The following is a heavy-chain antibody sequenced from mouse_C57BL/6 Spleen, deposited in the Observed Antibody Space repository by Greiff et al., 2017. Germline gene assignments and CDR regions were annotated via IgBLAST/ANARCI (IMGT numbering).Heavy chain of an antibody. V-gene: IGHV5-4*01. CDR3: ARDDSYLDY. CDR1: GFTFSSYA. Sequence: EVQLVESGGGLVKPGGSLKLSCAASGFTFSSYAMSWVRQTPEKRLEWVATISDGGSYTYYPDTVKGRFTISRDNAKNNLYLQMSHLKSEDTAMYYCARDDSYLDYWGQGTTLTVSS. CDR2: ISDGGSYT. J-gene: IGHJ2*01.